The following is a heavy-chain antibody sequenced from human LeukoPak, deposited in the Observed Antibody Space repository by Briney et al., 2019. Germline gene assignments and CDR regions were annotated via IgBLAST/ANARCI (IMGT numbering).Heavy chain of an antibody. Sequence: SETLSLTCTVSGGSISSYYWSWIRQPPGKGLGWIGYIYYSGSTNYNPSLKSRVTISVDTSKNQFSLKLSSVTAADTAVYYCARGGRRGYFDYWGQGTLVTVSS. CDR2: IYYSGST. V-gene: IGHV4-59*01. CDR3: ARGGRRGYFDY. D-gene: IGHD3-16*01. J-gene: IGHJ4*02. CDR1: GGSISSYY.